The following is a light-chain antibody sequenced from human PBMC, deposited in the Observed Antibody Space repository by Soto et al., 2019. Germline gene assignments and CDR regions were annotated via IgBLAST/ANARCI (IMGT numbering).Light chain of an antibody. J-gene: IGKJ5*01. Sequence: TQPGAPQSKSTGARSTHSCRASNQIVSSNFAWYQQRPGQAPRLLFYGASSRATGVPARFTASGSGTEFTLTISRLEPEDFAVYSCQQRSSAITFGQGTRLEI. CDR3: QQRSSAIT. V-gene: IGKV3-11*01. CDR1: NQIVSSN. CDR2: GAS.